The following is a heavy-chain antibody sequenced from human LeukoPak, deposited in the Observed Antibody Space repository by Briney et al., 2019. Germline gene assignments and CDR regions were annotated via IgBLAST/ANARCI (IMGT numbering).Heavy chain of an antibody. V-gene: IGHV4-39*07. J-gene: IGHJ3*02. Sequence: SETLSLTCTVSGGSISSSSYYWGWIRQPPGKGLEWIGSIYYSGSTYYNPSPKSRVTISVDTSKNQFSLKLSSVTAADTAVYYCARENSDAFDIWGQGTMVTVSS. CDR1: GGSISSSSYY. CDR2: IYYSGST. CDR3: ARENSDAFDI.